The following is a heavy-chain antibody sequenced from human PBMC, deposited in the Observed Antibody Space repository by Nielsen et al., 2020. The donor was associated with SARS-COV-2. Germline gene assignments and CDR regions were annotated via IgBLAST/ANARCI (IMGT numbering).Heavy chain of an antibody. CDR3: AKDYYGSGSYLDY. CDR2: ITGSSSTI. Sequence: GESLKISCAASGFTFSTYSMNWVRQAPGKGLEWVSYITGSSSTIYYADSVKGRFTISRDNSKNTLYLQMNSLRAEDTALYYCAKDYYGSGSYLDYWGQGTLVTVSS. D-gene: IGHD3-10*01. CDR1: GFTFSTYS. V-gene: IGHV3-48*01. J-gene: IGHJ4*02.